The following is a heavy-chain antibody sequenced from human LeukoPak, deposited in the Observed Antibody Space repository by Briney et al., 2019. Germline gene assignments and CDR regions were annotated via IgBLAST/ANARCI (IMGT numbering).Heavy chain of an antibody. J-gene: IGHJ2*01. D-gene: IGHD5-18*01. CDR3: ATIRDTALRYWYFDL. V-gene: IGHV4-59*08. Sequence: RPSETLSLTCSVSGGSINNHYWSWIRQPPGKGLEWIGYMYYSGSTKYNPSLKSRVTMSGDTSKNHFSLKLSSVTAADTAVYYCATIRDTALRYWYFDLWGRGTLVIVSS. CDR2: MYYSGST. CDR1: GGSINNHY.